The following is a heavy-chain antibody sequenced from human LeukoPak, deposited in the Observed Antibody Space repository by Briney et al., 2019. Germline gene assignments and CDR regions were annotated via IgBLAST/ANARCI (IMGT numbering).Heavy chain of an antibody. Sequence: TGGSLRLSCAASGFTFSGSAMHWVRQASGKGLEWVGRIRSKANSYATAYAASVKGRFTISRDDSKNTAYLQMNSLKTEDTAVYYCTRLGYSSGWPAAGWGQGTLVTVSS. J-gene: IGHJ4*02. CDR1: GFTFSGSA. V-gene: IGHV3-73*01. CDR2: IRSKANSYAT. D-gene: IGHD6-19*01. CDR3: TRLGYSSGWPAAG.